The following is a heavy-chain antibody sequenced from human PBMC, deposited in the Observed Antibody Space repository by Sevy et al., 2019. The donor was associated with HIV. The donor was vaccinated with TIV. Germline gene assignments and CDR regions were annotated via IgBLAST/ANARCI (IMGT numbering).Heavy chain of an antibody. D-gene: IGHD2-2*01. CDR3: ARDGGVYCSSTSCYPLDAFDI. V-gene: IGHV3-48*01. J-gene: IGHJ3*02. CDR2: ISSSSSTI. CDR1: GFTFSSYS. Sequence: GGSLRLSCAASGFTFSSYSMNWVRQAPGKGLEWVSYISSSSSTIYYEDSVKGRFTISRDKAKNSLYLQMNSLRAEDTAVYYCARDGGVYCSSTSCYPLDAFDIWGQGTMVTVSS.